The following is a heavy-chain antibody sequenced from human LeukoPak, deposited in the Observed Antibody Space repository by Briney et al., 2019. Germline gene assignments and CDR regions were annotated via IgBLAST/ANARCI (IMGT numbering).Heavy chain of an antibody. J-gene: IGHJ4*02. V-gene: IGHV4-31*03. Sequence: SETLSLTCSVSGGSISSRDHYWSWIRQHPGKGLEWIGYIFYSGSTHYNPSLKSRVTISVDPSKNQFSLKLSSVTAADTAVYYCARALYYSSGYFFFDYWARESWSPSPQ. CDR2: IFYSGST. D-gene: IGHD3-22*01. CDR1: GGSISSRDHY. CDR3: ARALYYSSGYFFFDY.